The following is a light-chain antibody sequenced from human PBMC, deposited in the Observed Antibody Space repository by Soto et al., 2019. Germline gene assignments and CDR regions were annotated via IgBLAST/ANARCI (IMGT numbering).Light chain of an antibody. CDR2: EVS. J-gene: IGLJ1*01. V-gene: IGLV2-14*01. Sequence: QSALTQPASVSGSPGQSITISCTGTSSDVGGYNYVSWYQQHPGKAPKLMIYEVSNRPSGVSNRFSGSKSGNTASLTISGLQEEDAADYYCSSYTSSSTLVFGTGTKLTVL. CDR3: SSYTSSSTLV. CDR1: SSDVGGYNY.